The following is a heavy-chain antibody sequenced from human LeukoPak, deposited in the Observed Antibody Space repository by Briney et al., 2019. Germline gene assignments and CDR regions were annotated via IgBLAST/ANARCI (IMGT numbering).Heavy chain of an antibody. Sequence: SETLSLTCAVSGASVSSDGFWWNWVRQPPGQGLEWIGQIGYSGSTNYKPSLKSRLTISTDASNNHYSLRLTSVPPADTAVYYCARIGGVFHHWGQGTLVTVSS. CDR3: ARIGGVFHH. J-gene: IGHJ1*01. CDR1: GASVSSDGFW. D-gene: IGHD3-10*01. V-gene: IGHV4-61*03. CDR2: IGYSGST.